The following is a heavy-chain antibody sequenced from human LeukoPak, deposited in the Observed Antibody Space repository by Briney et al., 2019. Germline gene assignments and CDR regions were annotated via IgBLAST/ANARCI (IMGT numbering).Heavy chain of an antibody. J-gene: IGHJ4*02. V-gene: IGHV4-39*07. D-gene: IGHD3-22*01. CDR2: IYYSGST. Sequence: SETLSLTCTVSGGSISSSSYYWGWIRQPPGKGLEWIGSIYYSGSTYYNPSLKSRVTISVDTSKNQFSLKLSSVTAADTAVYYCAREYDSSRLYYFDYWGQGTLVTVSS. CDR3: AREYDSSRLYYFDY. CDR1: GGSISSSSYY.